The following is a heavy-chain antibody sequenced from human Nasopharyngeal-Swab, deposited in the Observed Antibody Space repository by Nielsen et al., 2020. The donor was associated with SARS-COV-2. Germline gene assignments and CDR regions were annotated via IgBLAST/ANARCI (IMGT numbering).Heavy chain of an antibody. CDR2: ITHGGTT. CDR3: VRAPDYDVLTGYYPDGFDV. V-gene: IGHV4-34*01. CDR1: GGSFRAYC. J-gene: IGHJ3*01. D-gene: IGHD3-9*01. Sequence: SETLSLTCAVYGGSFRAYCWTWVRQPPGKGLEWIGEITHGGTTNYNPSLKSRVTMSVDTSKNQFSLKLSSVTAADTAVYYCVRAPDYDVLTGYYPDGFDVWGRGTMVTVSS.